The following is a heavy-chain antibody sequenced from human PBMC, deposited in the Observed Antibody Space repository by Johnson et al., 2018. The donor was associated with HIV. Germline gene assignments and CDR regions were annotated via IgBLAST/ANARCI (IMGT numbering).Heavy chain of an antibody. D-gene: IGHD6-13*01. CDR1: GFTFDDYD. Sequence: VQLVESWGGVVRPGGSQRLSCVASGFTFDDYDMSWVRQTPGKGLEWVSVINWNGGSTDYADSVKGRFTISRDNAKNTLYLQMNSLRAEDTAVYYCAKEGWQQLAQGAFDIWGQGTMVTVSS. CDR2: INWNGGST. V-gene: IGHV3-20*04. J-gene: IGHJ3*02. CDR3: AKEGWQQLAQGAFDI.